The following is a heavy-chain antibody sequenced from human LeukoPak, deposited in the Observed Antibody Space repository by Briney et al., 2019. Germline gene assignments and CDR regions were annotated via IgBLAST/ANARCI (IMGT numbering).Heavy chain of an antibody. J-gene: IGHJ4*02. CDR1: GFTLSSYA. CDR2: ISGSGGST. CDR3: AKGAHYDILTGYPF. D-gene: IGHD3-9*01. V-gene: IGHV3-23*01. Sequence: GGSLRLSCAASGFTLSSYAMSWVRQAPGKGLEWVSAISGSGGSTYHADSVKGRFTISRDNSKNTLYLQMNSLRAEDTAVYYCAKGAHYDILTGYPFWGQGTLVTVSS.